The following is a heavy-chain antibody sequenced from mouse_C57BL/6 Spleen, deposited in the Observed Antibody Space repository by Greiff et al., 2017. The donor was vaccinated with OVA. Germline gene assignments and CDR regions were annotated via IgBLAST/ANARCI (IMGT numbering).Heavy chain of an antibody. D-gene: IGHD2-5*01. CDR3: LYSNWDAWFAY. CDR1: GYSFTDYN. V-gene: IGHV1-39*01. J-gene: IGHJ3*01. CDR2: INPNYGTT. Sequence: VHVKQSGPELVKPGASVKISCKASGYSFTDYNMNWVKQSNGKSLEWIGVINPNYGTTSYNQKFKGKATLTVDQSSSTAYMQLNSLTSEDSAVYYCLYSNWDAWFAYWGQGTLVTVSA.